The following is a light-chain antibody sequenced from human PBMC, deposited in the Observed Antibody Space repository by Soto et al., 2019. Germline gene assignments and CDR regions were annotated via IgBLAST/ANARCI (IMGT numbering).Light chain of an antibody. J-gene: IGKJ1*01. CDR3: QQYGSSPET. CDR1: QSFSSNY. Sequence: EIVLTQSPGTLSLSPGARATLSCRASQSFSSNYLAWYQQKPGQAPRLLIYHTSRRATGIPDRFSGGGSGTDFTLTISRLEPEDFAVYYCQQYGSSPETFGQGTKVETK. CDR2: HTS. V-gene: IGKV3-20*01.